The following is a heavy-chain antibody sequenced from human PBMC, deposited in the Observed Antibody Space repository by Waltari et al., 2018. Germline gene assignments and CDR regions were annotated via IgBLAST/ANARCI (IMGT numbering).Heavy chain of an antibody. J-gene: IGHJ3*01. CDR2: ISYRGAT. Sequence: QLHLQESGPGLVKPSETLSLTCSVSGGSITSSRHYWGWIRQPPGKGLEWTGTISYRGATYYNPSLRSRVTIALDTSKNQFSLKLNSVTAADTAVYYCATYVGASVGTAAFDVWGQGTMVTASS. CDR1: GGSITSSRHY. V-gene: IGHV4-39*01. CDR3: ATYVGASVGTAAFDV. D-gene: IGHD3-10*02.